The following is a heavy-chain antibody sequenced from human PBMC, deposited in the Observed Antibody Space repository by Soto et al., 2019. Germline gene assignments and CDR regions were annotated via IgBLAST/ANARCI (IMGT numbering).Heavy chain of an antibody. Sequence: SETLSLTCAVYGGSFSCYYWSWIRQPPGKGLEWIGEINHSGSTNYNPSLKSRVTISVDMSKNQFSLKLSSVTAADTAVYYCARAHRRGYSYGYSSGLNWFDPWGQGTLVTVSS. CDR1: GGSFSCYY. D-gene: IGHD5-18*01. J-gene: IGHJ5*02. CDR2: INHSGST. V-gene: IGHV4-34*01. CDR3: ARAHRRGYSYGYSSGLNWFDP.